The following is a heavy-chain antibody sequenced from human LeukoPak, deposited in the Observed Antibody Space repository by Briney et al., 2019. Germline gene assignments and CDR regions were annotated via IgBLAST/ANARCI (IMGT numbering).Heavy chain of an antibody. CDR1: GFTFSSYS. Sequence: GGSLRLSCAASGFTFSSYSMNWVRQAPGKGLEWVSAISDSGGNTYYADSVKGRFTISRDNSKNTLFLQMDSLRAEDTAIYYCAKDLAPAAYWGQGTLVTVSS. V-gene: IGHV3-23*01. J-gene: IGHJ4*02. D-gene: IGHD6-25*01. CDR2: ISDSGGNT. CDR3: AKDLAPAAY.